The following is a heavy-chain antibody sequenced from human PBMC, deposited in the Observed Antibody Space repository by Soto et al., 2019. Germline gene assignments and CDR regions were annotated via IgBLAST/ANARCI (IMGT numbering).Heavy chain of an antibody. CDR1: GYTFTSYG. CDR2: ISAHNGNT. J-gene: IGHJ4*02. D-gene: IGHD1-1*01. CDR3: ARGRYGDY. V-gene: IGHV1-18*01. Sequence: QVHLVQSGAEVKKPGASVKVSCKASGYTFTSYGITWVRQAPGPGLEWMGWISAHNGNTDYAQKLQGRVIVTRDTSTSTAYMELRSMIPDDTAVYYCARGRYGDYWGQADLVNVSS.